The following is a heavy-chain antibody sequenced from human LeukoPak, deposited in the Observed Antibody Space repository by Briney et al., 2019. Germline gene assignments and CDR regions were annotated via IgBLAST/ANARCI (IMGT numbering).Heavy chain of an antibody. CDR1: GYTFTCYY. CDR2: INPNSGGT. Sequence: GASVKVSCKASGYTFTCYYIHWVRQAPGQGLEWMGRINPNSGGTNYAQKFQGRVTITRDTPISTAYMELNRLTSDDTAVYYCARDPMVRDFNLFDPWGQGTLVTVSS. D-gene: IGHD3-10*01. CDR3: ARDPMVRDFNLFDP. V-gene: IGHV1-2*06. J-gene: IGHJ5*02.